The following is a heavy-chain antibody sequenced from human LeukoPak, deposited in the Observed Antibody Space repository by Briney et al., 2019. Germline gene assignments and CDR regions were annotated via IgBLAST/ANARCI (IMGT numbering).Heavy chain of an antibody. V-gene: IGHV4-59*01. Sequence: SETLSLTCTVSGGSISSYYWSWIRQPPGKGLEWIGYIYYSGSTNYNPSLKSRVTISVDTSKNQFSLKLSSVTAADTAVYYCARGHSVAFDIWGQGTMVTVSS. CDR2: IYYSGST. J-gene: IGHJ3*02. CDR1: GGSISSYY. D-gene: IGHD5-18*01. CDR3: ARGHSVAFDI.